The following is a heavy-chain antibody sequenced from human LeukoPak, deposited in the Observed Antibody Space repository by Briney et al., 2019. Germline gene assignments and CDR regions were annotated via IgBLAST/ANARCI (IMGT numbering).Heavy chain of an antibody. D-gene: IGHD2-2*01. CDR1: GYYFNMYW. V-gene: IGHV5-51*01. CDR2: IYAGDSDT. Sequence: GESLKISCKGSGYYFNMYWIGWVRQMPGKGLERMGIIYAGDSDTRYSPSFQGQVTMSVDKSINTAYLQWSSLEASDTAMYYCARRSGCSSDSCPPDYWGQGTLVTVSS. J-gene: IGHJ4*02. CDR3: ARRSGCSSDSCPPDY.